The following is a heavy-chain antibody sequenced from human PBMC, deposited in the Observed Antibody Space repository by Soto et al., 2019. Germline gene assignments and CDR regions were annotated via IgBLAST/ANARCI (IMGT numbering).Heavy chain of an antibody. CDR1: GGSISSYY. Sequence: PSETLSLTCTVSGGSISSYYWSWIRQPPGKGLEWIGYIYYSGSTNYNPSLKSRVTISVDTSKNQFSLKLSSVTAADTAVYYCARHYYFDSWGQGTQVT. CDR3: ARHYYFDS. V-gene: IGHV4-59*08. J-gene: IGHJ4*02. CDR2: IYYSGST.